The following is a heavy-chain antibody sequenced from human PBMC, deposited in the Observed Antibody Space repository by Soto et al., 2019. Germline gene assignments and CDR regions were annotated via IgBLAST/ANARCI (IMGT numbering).Heavy chain of an antibody. Sequence: KLSETLSLTCTVSGGSISSSSYYWGWSRQPPGKGLEWIGSLYYSGSTYYNASLKSRVTISVDTSKNQFSLKLSSVTAADTAVYYCARHGPAARHEGMDVWGQGTTVTVSS. CDR1: GGSISSSSYY. CDR2: LYYSGST. D-gene: IGHD2-2*01. V-gene: IGHV4-39*01. J-gene: IGHJ6*02. CDR3: ARHGPAARHEGMDV.